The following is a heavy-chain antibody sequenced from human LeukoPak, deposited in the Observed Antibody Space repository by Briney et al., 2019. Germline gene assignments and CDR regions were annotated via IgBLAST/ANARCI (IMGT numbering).Heavy chain of an antibody. J-gene: IGHJ5*02. CDR2: INPSGGST. CDR1: GYTFTSYY. D-gene: IGHD3-10*01. V-gene: IGHV1-46*01. Sequence: ASVKVSCKASGYTFTSYYMHWVRQAPGQGLEWMGIINPSGGSTSYAQKFQGRVTTTKDTSTSTVYMELSSLRSEDTAVYYCARARRPSLVRFGEFDPWGQGTLVTVSS. CDR3: ARARRPSLVRFGEFDP.